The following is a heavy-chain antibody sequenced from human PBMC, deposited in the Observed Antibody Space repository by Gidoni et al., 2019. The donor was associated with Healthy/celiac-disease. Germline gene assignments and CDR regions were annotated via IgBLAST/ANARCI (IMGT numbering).Heavy chain of an antibody. CDR3: ARDTYYDYIWGSYRSNHAFDI. V-gene: IGHV3-48*03. Sequence: EVQLVESGGGLVQPGGSLRLSCADSGFTFRSYDMNWVRQAPGKGLEWVSDISSSGSTIYYADSVKGRFTISRDNAKNSLYLQMNSLRAEDTAVYYCARDTYYDYIWGSYRSNHAFDIWGQGTMVTVSS. D-gene: IGHD3-16*02. J-gene: IGHJ3*02. CDR1: GFTFRSYD. CDR2: ISSSGSTI.